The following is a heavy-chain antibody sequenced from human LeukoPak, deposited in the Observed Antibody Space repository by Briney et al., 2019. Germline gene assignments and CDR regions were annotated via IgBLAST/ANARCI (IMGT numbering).Heavy chain of an antibody. CDR2: ISGTGDFT. J-gene: IGHJ4*02. Sequence: PGGSLRLSCAASGFTFNTYAMSWVRQAPGKGLEWVSTISGTGDFTYYADSVKGQFTISRDNSKNTLYLQMNSLRAEDTAVYYCARGTIDLNYWGQGTLVTVSS. D-gene: IGHD5-24*01. CDR3: ARGTIDLNY. CDR1: GFTFNTYA. V-gene: IGHV3-23*01.